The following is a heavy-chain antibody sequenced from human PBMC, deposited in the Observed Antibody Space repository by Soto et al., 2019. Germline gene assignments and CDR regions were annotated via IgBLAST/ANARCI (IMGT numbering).Heavy chain of an antibody. D-gene: IGHD3-16*01. CDR2: ISGSGEGT. CDR3: AANAYDTFVAY. Sequence: EVQLLESGGDLVQPGGSLRLSCAASGFTFSSYGMSWVRQAPGKGLEWVSGISGSGEGTYYADSVKGRFTISRGNSKDTVYLQMNSLRAEDTAVYYCAANAYDTFVAYWGQGTLVTVSS. V-gene: IGHV3-23*01. CDR1: GFTFSSYG. J-gene: IGHJ4*02.